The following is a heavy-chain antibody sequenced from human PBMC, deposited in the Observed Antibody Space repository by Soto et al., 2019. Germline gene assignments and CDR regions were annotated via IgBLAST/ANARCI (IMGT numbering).Heavy chain of an antibody. V-gene: IGHV3-15*07. CDR1: GFTCSNAW. Sequence: GPLRLSCAASGFTCSNAWMNWVRQAPGKGLEWVGRIKSKTDGGTTDYAAPVKGRFTISRDDSKNTLYLQMNSLKTEDTAVYYCTTDLDSGYYDYWGQGTLVTVSS. J-gene: IGHJ4*02. D-gene: IGHD1-26*01. CDR2: IKSKTDGGTT. CDR3: TTDLDSGYYDY.